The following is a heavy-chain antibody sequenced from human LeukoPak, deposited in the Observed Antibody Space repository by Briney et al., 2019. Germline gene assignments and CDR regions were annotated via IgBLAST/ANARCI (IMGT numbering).Heavy chain of an antibody. CDR3: AKPAWGHIAVAGYFDY. CDR2: ISGSGGST. CDR1: GFTFSSYA. J-gene: IGHJ4*02. D-gene: IGHD6-19*01. V-gene: IGHV3-23*01. Sequence: GGSLRLSCATSGFTFSSYAMSWVRQAPGKGLEWVSAISGSGGSTYYADSVKGRFTISRDNSKNTLYLQMNSLRAEDTAVYYCAKPAWGHIAVAGYFDYWGQGTLVTVSS.